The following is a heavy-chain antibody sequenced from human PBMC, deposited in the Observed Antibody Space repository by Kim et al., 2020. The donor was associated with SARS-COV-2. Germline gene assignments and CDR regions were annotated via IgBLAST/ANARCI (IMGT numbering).Heavy chain of an antibody. CDR1: GFTFSNAW. D-gene: IGHD5-12*01. CDR3: TTVEVELYSGYDLGAFDI. CDR2: IKSKTDGGTT. Sequence: GGSLRLSCAASGFTFSNAWMSWVRQAPGKGLEWVGRIKSKTDGGTTDYAAPVKGRFTISRDDSKNTLYLQMNSLKTEDTAVYYCTTVEVELYSGYDLGAFDIWGQGTMVTVSS. J-gene: IGHJ3*02. V-gene: IGHV3-15*01.